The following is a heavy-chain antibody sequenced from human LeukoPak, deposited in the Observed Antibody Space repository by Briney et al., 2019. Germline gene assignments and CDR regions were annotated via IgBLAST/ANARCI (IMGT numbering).Heavy chain of an antibody. V-gene: IGHV4-61*02. CDR3: ASYSGGSGWYGYFDY. J-gene: IGHJ4*02. Sequence: SETLSLTCPVSGGSISSGSYYCSWIRQPAGKGLEWIGRIYTSGSTNYNSSLKSRVTISVDTSKNQFSLKLSSVTAADTAVYYCASYSGGSGWYGYFDYWGQGTLVTVSS. CDR1: GGSISSGSYY. D-gene: IGHD6-19*01. CDR2: IYTSGST.